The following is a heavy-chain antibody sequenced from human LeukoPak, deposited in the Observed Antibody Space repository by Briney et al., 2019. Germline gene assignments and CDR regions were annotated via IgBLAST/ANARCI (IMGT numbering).Heavy chain of an antibody. V-gene: IGHV3-11*04. CDR1: GFTFSDYY. Sequence: GGSLRLSCAASGFTFSDYYMSWIRQAPGKGLEWVSYISSSGSTIYYADSVKGRFTISRDNAKNSLYLQMNSLRAEDTAVYYCARNHCSSTSCPADDYWGQGTLVTVSS. CDR3: ARNHCSSTSCPADDY. CDR2: ISSSGSTI. J-gene: IGHJ4*02. D-gene: IGHD2-2*01.